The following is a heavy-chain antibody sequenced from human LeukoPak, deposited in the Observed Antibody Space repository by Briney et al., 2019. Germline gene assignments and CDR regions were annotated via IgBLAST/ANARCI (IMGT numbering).Heavy chain of an antibody. J-gene: IGHJ5*02. CDR1: GFTFSSYAMH. Sequence: GSLRLSCAASGFTFSSYAMHWVRQAPGKGLEWIGSIYYSGSTYYNPSLKSRVTISVDTSKNQFSLKLSSVTAADTAVYYCARQGSSWTGGWFDPWGQGTLVTVSS. V-gene: IGHV4-39*01. CDR3: ARQGSSWTGGWFDP. D-gene: IGHD6-13*01. CDR2: IYYSGST.